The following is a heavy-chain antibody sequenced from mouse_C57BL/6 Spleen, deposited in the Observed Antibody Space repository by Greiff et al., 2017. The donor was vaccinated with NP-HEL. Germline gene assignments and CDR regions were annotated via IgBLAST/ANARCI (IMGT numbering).Heavy chain of an antibody. V-gene: IGHV1-18*01. Sequence: EVQLQQSGPELVKPGASVKIPCKASGYTFTDYNMDWVKQSHGKSLEWIGDINPNNGGTIYNQKFKGKATLTVDKSSSTAYMELRSLTYEDTAVYYCARSLYYYGSSAMDYWGQGTSVTVSS. D-gene: IGHD1-1*01. CDR1: GYTFTDYN. J-gene: IGHJ4*01. CDR2: INPNNGGT. CDR3: ARSLYYYGSSAMDY.